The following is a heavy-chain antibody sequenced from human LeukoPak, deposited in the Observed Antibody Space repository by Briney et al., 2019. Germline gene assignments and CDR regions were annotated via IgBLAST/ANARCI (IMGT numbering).Heavy chain of an antibody. CDR3: AKDGGYCSSTSCRNYYYYYMDV. Sequence: GGPPRLSCAASGFTFSSYGMHWVRQAPGKGLEWVAFIRYDGSNKYYADSVKGRFTISRDNSKNTLYLQMNSLRAEDTAVYYCAKDGGYCSSTSCRNYYYYYMDVWGKGTTVTVSS. J-gene: IGHJ6*03. CDR1: GFTFSSYG. CDR2: IRYDGSNK. D-gene: IGHD2-2*03. V-gene: IGHV3-30*02.